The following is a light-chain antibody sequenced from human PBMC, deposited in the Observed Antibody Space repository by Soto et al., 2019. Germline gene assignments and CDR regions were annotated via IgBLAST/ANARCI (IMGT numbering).Light chain of an antibody. J-gene: IGLJ2*01. Sequence: QSVLTQPASVSGSPGQSITISCTGTSSDVGGYNYVSWYQQHPGKAPKLMIYDVSNRPSGVSNRFSGSKSGNTASLTSSGLQAEDEADYYCSSYTSSSPVVFGGGTKLTAL. CDR2: DVS. V-gene: IGLV2-14*01. CDR1: SSDVGGYNY. CDR3: SSYTSSSPVV.